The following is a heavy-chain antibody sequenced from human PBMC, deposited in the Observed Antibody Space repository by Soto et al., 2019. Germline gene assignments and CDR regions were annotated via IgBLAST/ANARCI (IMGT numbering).Heavy chain of an antibody. Sequence: SETLSLTCTVSGGSISNGGYYWTWIRQHPGKGLEWIGYIYYSGSTYYNPSLKSRVTISVDTSKNQFSLKLTSVTAADTAVYYCARDVTDFWSGHEGMDVWGQGTAVTVSS. D-gene: IGHD3-3*01. CDR1: GGSISNGGYY. CDR2: IYYSGST. CDR3: ARDVTDFWSGHEGMDV. J-gene: IGHJ6*02. V-gene: IGHV4-31*03.